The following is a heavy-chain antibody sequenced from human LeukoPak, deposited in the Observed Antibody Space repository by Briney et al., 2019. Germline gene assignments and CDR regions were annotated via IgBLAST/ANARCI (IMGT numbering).Heavy chain of an antibody. Sequence: GGSLRLSCAASGFTFGSYAMTWVRQAPEQGLEWVSTITSSGDRMLYADSVKGRFTISRDNSKNTLYLQVNSLRAGDTALYYCAKGALYGSGSYYTAFDIWGQGTMVTVSS. J-gene: IGHJ3*02. CDR1: GFTFGSYA. CDR3: AKGALYGSGSYYTAFDI. V-gene: IGHV3-23*01. CDR2: ITSSGDRM. D-gene: IGHD3-10*01.